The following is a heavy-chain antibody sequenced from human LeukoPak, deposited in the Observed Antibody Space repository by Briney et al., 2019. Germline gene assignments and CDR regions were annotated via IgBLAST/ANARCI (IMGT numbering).Heavy chain of an antibody. D-gene: IGHD6-19*01. CDR2: IYTSGST. Sequence: SETLSLTCTVSGGSISSYYWSWIRQPAGKGLEWIGRIYTSGSTNYNPSLKSRVTMSVDTSKNQFSLKLSSVTAADTAVYYCASRIAVAATGWFDPWGQGTLVTVSS. J-gene: IGHJ5*02. V-gene: IGHV4-4*07. CDR3: ASRIAVAATGWFDP. CDR1: GGSISSYY.